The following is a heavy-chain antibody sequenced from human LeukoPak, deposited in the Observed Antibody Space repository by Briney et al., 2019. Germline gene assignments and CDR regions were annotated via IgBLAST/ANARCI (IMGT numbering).Heavy chain of an antibody. D-gene: IGHD1-1*01. CDR2: IYHSGTT. CDR1: GYSISSGYY. CDR3: WRQRHNCAGTGSFYI. Sequence: SETLSLTCAVSGYSISSGYYWGWVRQPPGKGLEWIGNIYHSGTTYYNPSLKSRVTISVDTSKNQFSLKLTSVTAADTAVYYCWRQRHNCAGTGSFYIWGQGAKVNGSS. V-gene: IGHV4-38-2*01. J-gene: IGHJ3*02.